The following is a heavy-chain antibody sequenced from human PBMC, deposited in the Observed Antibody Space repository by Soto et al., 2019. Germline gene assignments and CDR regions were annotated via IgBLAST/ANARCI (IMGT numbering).Heavy chain of an antibody. V-gene: IGHV4-38-2*02. CDR3: AREQISGIAARRADY. CDR2: IYHTGST. CDR1: GYSISSGYY. D-gene: IGHD6-6*01. J-gene: IGHJ4*02. Sequence: SETLSLTCAVSGYSISSGYYWGWIRQPPGKGLEWIGSIYHTGSTYYKPSLKRRVTISVDTAKNQFSLKLTSVTAADTAVYYCAREQISGIAARRADYWGQGTLVTVSS.